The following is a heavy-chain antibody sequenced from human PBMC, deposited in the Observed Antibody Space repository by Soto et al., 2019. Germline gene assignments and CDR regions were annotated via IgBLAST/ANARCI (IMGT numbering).Heavy chain of an antibody. V-gene: IGHV2-5*01. CDR2: IYWNDDK. D-gene: IGHD6-6*01. CDR1: GFSLSTSGVG. Sequence: GPTLVNPSQTLTLTCTFSGFSLSTSGVGVGWIRQPPGKALEWLALIYWNDDKRYSPSLKSRLTITKDTSKNQVVLTMTNMDPVDTATYYCAHRPPGSSSATVGWFDPWGQGTLVTVSS. J-gene: IGHJ5*02. CDR3: AHRPPGSSSATVGWFDP.